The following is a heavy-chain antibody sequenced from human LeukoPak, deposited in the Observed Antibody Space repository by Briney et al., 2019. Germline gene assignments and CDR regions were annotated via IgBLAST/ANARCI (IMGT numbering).Heavy chain of an antibody. CDR2: IYYSGST. Sequence: SETLSLTCTVSGGSISSSSYYWGWIRQSPGKGLEWIGSIYYSGSTYYNPSLKSRVTISLDTSKNQFSLKVSSVTAADTAVYYCARGGDYFDYWGQGTLVTVSS. CDR3: ARGGDYFDY. J-gene: IGHJ4*02. V-gene: IGHV4-39*07. CDR1: GGSISSSSYY.